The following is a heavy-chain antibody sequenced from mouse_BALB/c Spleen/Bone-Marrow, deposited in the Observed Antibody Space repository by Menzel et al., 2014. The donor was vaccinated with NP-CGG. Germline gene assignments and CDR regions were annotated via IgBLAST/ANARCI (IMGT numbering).Heavy chain of an antibody. CDR3: GRDNYYDYDGFAY. Sequence: EVKLVESGGGLVQPGGSLKISCAASGFTFSSYGMSWVRQTPDKRLDLVATINSNGGSTYYPDGVKGRFTISRDNAKNTLYLQMSSLKSEDTAMYYCGRDNYYDYDGFAYWGQGTLVTVSA. CDR2: INSNGGST. CDR1: GFTFSSYG. J-gene: IGHJ3*01. V-gene: IGHV5-6-3*01. D-gene: IGHD2-4*01.